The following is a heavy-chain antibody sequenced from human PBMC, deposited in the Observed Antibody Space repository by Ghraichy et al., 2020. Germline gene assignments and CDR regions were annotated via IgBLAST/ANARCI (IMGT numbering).Heavy chain of an antibody. CDR3: ARHSLIVVSFDY. Sequence: ESLNISCTVSGGSISSSSYYWGWIRQPPGKGLEWIGSIYYSGSTYYNPSLKSRVTISVDTSKNQFSLKLSSVTAADTAVYYCARHSLIVVSFDYWGQGTLVTVSS. J-gene: IGHJ4*02. D-gene: IGHD2-15*01. CDR1: GGSISSSSYY. V-gene: IGHV4-39*01. CDR2: IYYSGST.